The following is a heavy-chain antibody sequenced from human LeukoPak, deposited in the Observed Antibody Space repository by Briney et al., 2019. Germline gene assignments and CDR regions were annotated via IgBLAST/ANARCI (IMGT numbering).Heavy chain of an antibody. Sequence: GESLKISCKGSGYDFSTYWIAWVRQMPGKGLEWMGIIYPGDSGTKYSPSFQGQVTISVDKSISTAYVQWSSLKASDTAMYYCARGWDTTYEYAKNNWFDPWGQGTLVTVSS. V-gene: IGHV5-51*01. CDR2: IYPGDSGT. D-gene: IGHD2/OR15-2a*01. CDR1: GYDFSTYW. CDR3: ARGWDTTYEYAKNNWFDP. J-gene: IGHJ5*02.